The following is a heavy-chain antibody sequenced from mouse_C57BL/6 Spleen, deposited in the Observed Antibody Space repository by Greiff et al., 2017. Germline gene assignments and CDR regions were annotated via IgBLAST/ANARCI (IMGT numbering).Heavy chain of an antibody. CDR1: GYAFSSYW. Sequence: QVQLQQSGPELVKPGASVKLSCKASGYAFSSYWMNWVKQRPGKGLEWIGRIYPGDGDTNYNRKFKGKATMTADKSSSTAYMQLSSLTSEDSAVYFCAREGKPFTTFDDWGQGTTLTVSS. J-gene: IGHJ2*01. V-gene: IGHV1-82*01. CDR3: AREGKPFTTFDD. CDR2: IYPGDGDT. D-gene: IGHD1-1*01.